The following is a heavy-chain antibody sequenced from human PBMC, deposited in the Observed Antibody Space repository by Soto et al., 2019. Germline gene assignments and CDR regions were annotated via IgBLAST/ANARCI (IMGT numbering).Heavy chain of an antibody. J-gene: IGHJ4*02. V-gene: IGHV3-11*01. CDR2: ISGSGRTI. D-gene: IGHD4-17*01. Sequence: QVQLVESGGGLVKPGGSLRLSCAVSGFTFSDYYMSWIRQAPGKGLEWVSYISGSGRTIYYADSVKGRFTISRDNAKNPLYLQMNSLRAEDAALYYWARSKRGYGDYCVDYWGQGTLVTVSS. CDR3: ARSKRGYGDYCVDY. CDR1: GFTFSDYY.